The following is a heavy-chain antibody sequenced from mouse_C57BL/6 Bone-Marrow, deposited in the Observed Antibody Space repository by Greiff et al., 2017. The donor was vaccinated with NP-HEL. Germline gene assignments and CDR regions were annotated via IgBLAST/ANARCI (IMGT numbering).Heavy chain of an antibody. CDR2: ISYDGSN. Sequence: EVQLVESGPGLVKPSQSLSLTCSVTGYSITSGYYWNWIRQFPGNKLEWMGYISYDGSNNYNPSLKNRISITRDTSKNQFFLKLNSVTTEDTATYYCARAQKRDYYAMDYWGQGTSVTVSS. CDR3: ARAQKRDYYAMDY. V-gene: IGHV3-6*01. CDR1: GYSITSGYY. J-gene: IGHJ4*01.